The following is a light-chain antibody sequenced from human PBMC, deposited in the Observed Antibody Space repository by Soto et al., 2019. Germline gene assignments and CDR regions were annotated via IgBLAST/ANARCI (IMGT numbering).Light chain of an antibody. CDR3: SSYTSSSTRV. CDR2: DVS. Sequence: QSALTQPASVSGSPGQSITISCTGTSSDVGGYKYVSWYQQHPGKAPKLMIFDVSNLPSGVSNRFSGSKSGNTASLTISGLQAEDEADYYCSSYTSSSTRVFGTGTQLTVL. V-gene: IGLV2-14*01. CDR1: SSDVGGYKY. J-gene: IGLJ1*01.